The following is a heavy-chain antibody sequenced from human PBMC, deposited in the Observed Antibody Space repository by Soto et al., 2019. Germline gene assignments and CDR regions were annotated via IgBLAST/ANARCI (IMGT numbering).Heavy chain of an antibody. CDR3: ARGSGYGAGNSVNHYIDY. CDR2: IWYDGTQK. V-gene: IGHV3-33*01. CDR1: GFTFNTYS. D-gene: IGHD3-10*01. Sequence: GGSLRLSCEASGFTFNTYSMHWVRQPPGKGLEWLAAIWYDGTQKYYADSVKGRFIISRDNSKKTLYLEMDSLRTEDAAVYYCARGSGYGAGNSVNHYIDYWGHGTLVTVSS. J-gene: IGHJ4*01.